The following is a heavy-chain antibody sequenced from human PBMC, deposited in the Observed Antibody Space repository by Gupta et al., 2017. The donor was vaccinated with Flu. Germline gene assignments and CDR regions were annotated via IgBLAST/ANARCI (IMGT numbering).Heavy chain of an antibody. CDR2: YI. D-gene: IGHD5-18*01. Sequence: YIYTGDSVKGRFTISRDNAKNSLYLQMNSLRAEDTAVYYCASWDTAMVYYYYGMDVWGQGTTVTVSS. V-gene: IGHV3-21*01. CDR3: ASWDTAMVYYYYGMDV. J-gene: IGHJ6*02.